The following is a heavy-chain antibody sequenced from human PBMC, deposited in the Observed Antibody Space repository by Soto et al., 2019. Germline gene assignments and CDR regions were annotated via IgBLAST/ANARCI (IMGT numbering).Heavy chain of an antibody. CDR2: IRSKANSYAT. D-gene: IGHD4-17*01. CDR1: GFTFSGSA. Sequence: GGSLRLSCAASGFTFSGSAMHWVRQASGKGLEWVGRIRSKANSYATAYAASVKGRFTISRDDSKNTAYLQMNSLKTEDTAMYYCTRQGYGDYDFDYWGQGTLVTVSS. CDR3: TRQGYGDYDFDY. V-gene: IGHV3-73*01. J-gene: IGHJ4*02.